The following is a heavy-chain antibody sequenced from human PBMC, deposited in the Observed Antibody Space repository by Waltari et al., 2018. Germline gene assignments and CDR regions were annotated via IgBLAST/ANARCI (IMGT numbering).Heavy chain of an antibody. CDR2: INSDGSST. CDR1: GFTFSSYW. CDR3: AREHSGIQLWFHSFQH. V-gene: IGHV3-74*01. Sequence: EVQLVESGGGLVQPGGSLRLSCAASGFTFSSYWMHWVRQAPGKGLVWVSSINSDGSSTSYADSVKGRFTISRDNAKNTLYLQMNSLRAEDTAVYYCAREHSGIQLWFHSFQHWGQGTLVTVSS. D-gene: IGHD5-18*01. J-gene: IGHJ1*01.